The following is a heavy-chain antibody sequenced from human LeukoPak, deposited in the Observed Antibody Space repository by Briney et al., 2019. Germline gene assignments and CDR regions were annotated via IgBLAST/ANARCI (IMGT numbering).Heavy chain of an antibody. V-gene: IGHV4-39*07. CDR3: AGGRRISMVRGGPSVAFDI. Sequence: SETLSLTCTVSGGSISSSSNYWGWLRQPPGKGLEWIGRIYYSMSTYSNPALKRRATISLDTSKNQFSRTLRSVTADDTTVYYCAGGRRISMVRGGPSVAFDIWGEGTMVTVSS. J-gene: IGHJ3*02. D-gene: IGHD3-10*01. CDR1: GGSISSSSNY. CDR2: IYYSMST.